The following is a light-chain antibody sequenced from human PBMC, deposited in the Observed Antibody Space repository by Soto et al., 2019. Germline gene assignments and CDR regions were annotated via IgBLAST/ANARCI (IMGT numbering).Light chain of an antibody. J-gene: IGKJ1*01. Sequence: DIVLTQSPLSLPVTPGEPASISCRSIQSLLHNNGYNYLDWYLQKPGQSPQLLIYLGSNRASGVPDRFSGSGSGTDFTLKISRVEAEDVGVYYCMQPLQSWTFGQGTKVDIK. V-gene: IGKV2-28*01. CDR3: MQPLQSWT. CDR2: LGS. CDR1: QSLLHNNGYNY.